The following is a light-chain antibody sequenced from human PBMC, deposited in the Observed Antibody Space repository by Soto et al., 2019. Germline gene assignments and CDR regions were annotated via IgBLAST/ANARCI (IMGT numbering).Light chain of an antibody. Sequence: DIQMTQSPSSLSASVGDRVTITCRASQSISSYLNWYQQKPGKAPKLLIYAASRLQSGVPSRFSGSGSGTDFTLTISSRQPEDFATYYCQQSYSTPFTFGPGTKVDIK. V-gene: IGKV1-39*01. CDR2: AAS. CDR1: QSISSY. J-gene: IGKJ3*01. CDR3: QQSYSTPFT.